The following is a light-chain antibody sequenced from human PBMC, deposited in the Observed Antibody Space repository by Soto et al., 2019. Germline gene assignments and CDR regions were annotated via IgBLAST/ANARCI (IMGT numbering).Light chain of an antibody. CDR2: GAS. Sequence: ELVMTQSPATLSVSPGERATLSCRASQSVSSNLAWYQQKPGQAPRLLIYGASTRATGITDRFSGGGSGTDFTLTISRLEPEDFAVYYCQQYGSSPWTFGQGTKVDIK. CDR1: QSVSSN. CDR3: QQYGSSPWT. V-gene: IGKV3-20*01. J-gene: IGKJ1*01.